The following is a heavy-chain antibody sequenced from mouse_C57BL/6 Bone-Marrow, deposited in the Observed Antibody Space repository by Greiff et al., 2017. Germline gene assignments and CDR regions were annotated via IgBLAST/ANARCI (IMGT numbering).Heavy chain of an antibody. Sequence: EVQRVESGPGLAKPSQTLSLSCSVTGYSITSDYWHWVRKFPGNKLEYMGYISYSGSTYYNPSLKSRISITGDTSKNKYYLQLKSVTTEDTATYYCARQRISVTSEYYFDYWGQGTTPTVSS. D-gene: IGHD2-2*01. CDR3: ARQRISVTSEYYFDY. V-gene: IGHV3-8*01. J-gene: IGHJ2*01. CDR2: ISYSGST. CDR1: GYSITSDY.